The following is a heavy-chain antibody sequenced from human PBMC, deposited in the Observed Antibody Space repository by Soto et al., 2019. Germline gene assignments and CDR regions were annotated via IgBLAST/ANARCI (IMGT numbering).Heavy chain of an antibody. Sequence: QVQLVQSGAEVKKPGASVKVSCKSSGYTFTSYGISWVRQAPGQGLEWMGWISAYNGNTNYAQKLQGRVTMTTDTSTSTAYLELRSLRSDDTAVYYWARDRSTLIAAAGFEAFDPWGQGTLVTVSS. J-gene: IGHJ5*02. V-gene: IGHV1-18*01. D-gene: IGHD6-13*01. CDR1: GYTFTSYG. CDR3: ARDRSTLIAAAGFEAFDP. CDR2: ISAYNGNT.